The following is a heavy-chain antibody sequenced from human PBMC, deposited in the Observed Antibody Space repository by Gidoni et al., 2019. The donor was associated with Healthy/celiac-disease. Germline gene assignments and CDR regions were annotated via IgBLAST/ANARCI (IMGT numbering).Heavy chain of an antibody. J-gene: IGHJ4*02. CDR1: GFHFCSDA. CDR2: ISGSGGST. CDR3: AKLTDTVVDYFDY. Sequence: EVQLLVSGGGLVQPGGSLRLSCAASGFHFCSDAMSWVRQAPGKGLEWVSAISGSGGSTYYADSVKGRFNISRDNSKNTLYLQMNSLRAEDTAVYYCAKLTDTVVDYFDYWGQGTLVTVSS. V-gene: IGHV3-23*01. D-gene: IGHD2-21*01.